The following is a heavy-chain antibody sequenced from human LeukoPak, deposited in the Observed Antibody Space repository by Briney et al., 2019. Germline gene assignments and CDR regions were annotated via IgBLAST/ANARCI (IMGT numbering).Heavy chain of an antibody. CDR3: AKGGGGYSYGTFDY. D-gene: IGHD5-18*01. CDR2: ISYDGSDY. CDR1: GFTFSSYG. J-gene: IGHJ4*02. Sequence: GGSLRLSCAASGFTFSSYGMHWVRRAPGNGLEWVSVISYDGSDYYYADSVKGRFTISRDNSKNTLYLQMNSLRAEDTAVYYCAKGGGGYSYGTFDYWGQGTLVTVSS. V-gene: IGHV3-30*18.